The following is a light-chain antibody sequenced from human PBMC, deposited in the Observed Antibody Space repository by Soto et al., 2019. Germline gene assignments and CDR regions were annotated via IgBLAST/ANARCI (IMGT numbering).Light chain of an antibody. V-gene: IGKV4-1*01. CDR3: QQYYSTPYT. Sequence: DIVMTQSPDSLAVSLGERATINCKSSQSVLYSSNNKNYLAWYQQKPGQPPKLLIYWASTRESGVPDRFSGSGSGTYFTLTISRLHAEDLAFYYCQQYYSTPYTFGQGTKLEIK. CDR2: WAS. CDR1: QSVLYSSNNKNY. J-gene: IGKJ2*01.